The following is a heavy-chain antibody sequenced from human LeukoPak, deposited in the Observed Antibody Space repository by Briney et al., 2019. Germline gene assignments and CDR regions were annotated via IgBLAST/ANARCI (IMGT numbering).Heavy chain of an antibody. D-gene: IGHD3-10*01. J-gene: IGHJ6*03. CDR1: GFTFSSYS. CDR3: ARDRSSYYYGSGDYHYYMDV. V-gene: IGHV3-21*01. CDR2: ISSSSSYI. Sequence: PGGSLRLSCAASGFTFSSYSMNWVRQAPGKGLEWVSSISSSSSYIYYADSVKGRFTISRDNAKNSLYLQMNSLRAEDTAVYYCARDRSSYYYGSGDYHYYMDVWGKGTTVTISS.